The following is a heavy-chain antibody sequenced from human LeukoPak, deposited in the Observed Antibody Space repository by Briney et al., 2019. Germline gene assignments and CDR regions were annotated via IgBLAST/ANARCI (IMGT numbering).Heavy chain of an antibody. V-gene: IGHV4-38-2*02. J-gene: IGHJ4*02. Sequence: ETLSLTCTVSGYSISSGYYWGWIRQPPGKGLEWIGTIYHSGSTYYNPSLKSRVTISVDTSKNQFSLKLTSVTAADTAVYYCARVRGYCSSTICYRYYFDYWGQGTLVTVSS. CDR1: GYSISSGYY. CDR2: IYHSGST. D-gene: IGHD2-2*01. CDR3: ARVRGYCSSTICYRYYFDY.